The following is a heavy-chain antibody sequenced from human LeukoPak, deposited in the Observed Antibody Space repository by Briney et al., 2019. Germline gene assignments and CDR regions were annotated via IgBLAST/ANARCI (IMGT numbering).Heavy chain of an antibody. CDR1: GFTFSGSA. J-gene: IGHJ4*02. D-gene: IGHD4-23*01. CDR3: LTTVVIY. V-gene: IGHV3-73*01. Sequence: PGGSLKLSCAASGFTFSGSAMHWVRQASGKGLEWVGRIRSKANSYATAYAASVKGRFTISRDDSKNTAYLQMNSLKTEDTAVYYCLTTVVIYWGQVTLVTVSS. CDR2: IRSKANSYAT.